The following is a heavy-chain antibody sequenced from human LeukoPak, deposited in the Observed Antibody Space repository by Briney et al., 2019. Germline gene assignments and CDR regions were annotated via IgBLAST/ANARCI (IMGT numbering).Heavy chain of an antibody. CDR1: GGSISSYY. J-gene: IGHJ4*02. V-gene: IGHV4-59*01. CDR3: ARVMYYYDSSGYWSYYFDY. D-gene: IGHD3-22*01. Sequence: SETLSLTCTVSGGSISSYYWSWIRQPPGKGLEWIGYIYYSGSTNYNPSLTSRVTISVDTSKNQFSLKLSSVTAADTAVYYCARVMYYYDSSGYWSYYFDYWGQGTLVTVSS. CDR2: IYYSGST.